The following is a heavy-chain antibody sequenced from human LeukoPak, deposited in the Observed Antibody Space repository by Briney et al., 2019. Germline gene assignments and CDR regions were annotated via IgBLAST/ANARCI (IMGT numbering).Heavy chain of an antibody. V-gene: IGHV1-2*02. CDR1: GCTFTGYY. CDR2: INPNSGGT. J-gene: IGHJ4*02. CDR3: ARDRSSGWYEFADY. Sequence: ASVKVSCKASGCTFTGYYTHWVRQAPGQGLEWMGWINPNSGGTNYAQKFQGRVTMTRDTSISTAYMELSRLRSDDTAVYYCARDRSSGWYEFADYWGQGTLVTVSS. D-gene: IGHD6-19*01.